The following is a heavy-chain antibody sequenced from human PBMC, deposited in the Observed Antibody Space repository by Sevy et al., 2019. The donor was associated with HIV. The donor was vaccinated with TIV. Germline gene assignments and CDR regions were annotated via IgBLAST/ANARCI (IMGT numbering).Heavy chain of an antibody. J-gene: IGHJ6*02. CDR1: GYTFTGYY. D-gene: IGHD2-2*01. CDR2: INPNSGGT. Sequence: ASVKVSCKASGYTFTGYYMHWVRQAPGQGLEWMGWINPNSGGTNYAQKFQGRVTMTRGTSISTAYMELSRRRSDDTAVYYCARDWGGGRGYCSSTGCSLGWVMDVWGQGTTVTVSS. CDR3: ARDWGGGRGYCSSTGCSLGWVMDV. V-gene: IGHV1-2*02.